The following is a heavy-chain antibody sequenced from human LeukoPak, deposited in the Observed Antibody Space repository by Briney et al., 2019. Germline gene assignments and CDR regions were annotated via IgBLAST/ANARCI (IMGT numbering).Heavy chain of an antibody. CDR2: ISYDGSNN. J-gene: IGHJ6*04. Sequence: GRSLRLSCAASGFTFSSYAMHWVRQAPGKGLEWVAVISYDGSNNYYADSVQGRFTISRVNSKNTLYLQMHSPRAADTAVNSWARIWVPPNASVTTRYDGRAVEGTGTTVTVS. D-gene: IGHD4-17*01. V-gene: IGHV3-30*04. CDR3: ARIWVPPNASVTTRYDGRAV. CDR1: GFTFSSYA.